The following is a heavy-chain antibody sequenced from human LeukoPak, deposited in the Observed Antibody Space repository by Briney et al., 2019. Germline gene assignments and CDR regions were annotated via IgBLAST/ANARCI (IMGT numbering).Heavy chain of an antibody. CDR1: GYTFTSYA. CDR3: ARPHSSGLWYYYGMDV. CDR2: INTNTGNP. Sequence: ASVKVSCKASGYTFTSYAMNWVRQTPGQGLEWMGWINTNTGNPTYAQGFTGRFVFSLDTSVSTAYLQISSLKAEDTAVYYCARPHSSGLWYYYGMDVWGQGTTVTVSS. D-gene: IGHD6-19*01. J-gene: IGHJ6*02. V-gene: IGHV7-4-1*02.